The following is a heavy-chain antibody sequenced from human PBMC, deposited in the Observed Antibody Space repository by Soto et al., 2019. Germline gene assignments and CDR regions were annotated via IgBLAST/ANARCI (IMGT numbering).Heavy chain of an antibody. J-gene: IGHJ4*02. CDR2: ISGGNGNT. Sequence: QVQFVQSGAEVKKPGASVKISCKASGNSFSSITIHWVRQAPGQRPEWMAWISGGNGNTKYSQKFQVRVIVTRDTSASTAYMELSSLTSEDTATYYCARDPTLDYWGQGTLVSVSS. CDR1: GNSFSSIT. CDR3: ARDPTLDY. V-gene: IGHV1-3*01.